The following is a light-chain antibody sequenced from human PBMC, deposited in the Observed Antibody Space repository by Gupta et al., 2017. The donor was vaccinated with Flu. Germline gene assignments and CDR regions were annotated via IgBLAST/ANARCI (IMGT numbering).Light chain of an antibody. V-gene: IGKV3-20*01. Sequence: EVVLTQSPGTLSLSPGERATLSCRASQSVSSSYFAWYQHKPGQAPRLLIYSASRRATGIPDRFSGSGSGTEFTLTISRLEPEDFAVYYCQQESTSPWTFGQGTKVEIK. CDR2: SAS. CDR3: QQESTSPWT. J-gene: IGKJ1*01. CDR1: QSVSSSY.